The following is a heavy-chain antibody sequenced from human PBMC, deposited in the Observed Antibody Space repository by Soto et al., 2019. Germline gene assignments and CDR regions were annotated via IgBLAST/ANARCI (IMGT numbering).Heavy chain of an antibody. Sequence: SVKVSCKASGGTFSSYAISWVRQAPGQGLEWMGGIIPIFGTANYAQKFQGRVTITADESTSTAYMELGSLRSEDTAVYYCARGSITIFGVVINYYGMDVWGQGTTVTVSS. CDR3: ARGSITIFGVVINYYGMDV. CDR2: IIPIFGTA. D-gene: IGHD3-3*01. V-gene: IGHV1-69*13. J-gene: IGHJ6*02. CDR1: GGTFSSYA.